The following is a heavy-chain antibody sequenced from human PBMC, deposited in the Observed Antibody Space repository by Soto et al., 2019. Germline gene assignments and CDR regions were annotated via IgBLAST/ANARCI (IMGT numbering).Heavy chain of an antibody. CDR2: INHSGST. CDR3: ERAQSSFDY. J-gene: IGHJ4*02. V-gene: IGHV4-34*01. Sequence: SETLSLTCAVYGGSFSGYYWSWIRQPPGEGLEWIGEINHSGSTNYNPSLKSRVTISVDTSKNQFSLKLSSVTAADTAVYYCERAQSSFDYWGQGTLVTVSS. CDR1: GGSFSGYY. D-gene: IGHD2-2*01.